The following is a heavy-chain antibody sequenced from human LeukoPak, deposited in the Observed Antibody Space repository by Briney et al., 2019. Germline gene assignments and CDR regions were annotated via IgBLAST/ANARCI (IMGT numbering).Heavy chain of an antibody. CDR3: ARDYYDSSGYYLDI. D-gene: IGHD3-22*01. CDR1: GFTFSSYA. Sequence: PGGSLRLSCAASGFTFSSYAMSWVRQAPGKGLEWVSAISGSGGSTYYVDSVKGRFTISRDNSKNTLYLQMNSLRAEDTAVYYCARDYYDSSGYYLDIWGQGTMVTVSS. CDR2: ISGSGGST. V-gene: IGHV3-23*01. J-gene: IGHJ3*02.